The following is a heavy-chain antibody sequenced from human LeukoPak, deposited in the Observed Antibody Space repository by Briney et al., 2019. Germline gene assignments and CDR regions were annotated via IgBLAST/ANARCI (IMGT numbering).Heavy chain of an antibody. V-gene: IGHV3-21*01. CDR1: GFTFSSYS. CDR2: ISSSSYI. CDR3: ARERVYSSSWYTGNWFDP. Sequence: GGSLRLSCAASGFTFSSYSMNWVRQAPGKGLEWVSSISSSSYIYYADSVKGRFTISRDNAKNSLYLQMNSLRAEDTAVYYCARERVYSSSWYTGNWFDPWGQGTLVTVSS. D-gene: IGHD6-13*01. J-gene: IGHJ5*02.